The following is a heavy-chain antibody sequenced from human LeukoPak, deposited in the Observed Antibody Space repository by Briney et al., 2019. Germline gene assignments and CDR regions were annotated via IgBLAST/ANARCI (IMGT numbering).Heavy chain of an antibody. D-gene: IGHD6-19*01. Sequence: SETLSLTCAVYGGSFSGYYWSWIRQPPGKGLELIGEINHSGSTNYNPSLRSRVTVSVHTSKNQLSLKLSSVTAADTAVYYCARQWLVSPLFDYWGQGTLVTVSS. CDR2: INHSGST. J-gene: IGHJ4*02. CDR3: ARQWLVSPLFDY. CDR1: GGSFSGYY. V-gene: IGHV4-34*01.